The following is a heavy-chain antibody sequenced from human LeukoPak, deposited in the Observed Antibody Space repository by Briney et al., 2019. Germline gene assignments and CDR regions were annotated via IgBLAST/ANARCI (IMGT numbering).Heavy chain of an antibody. D-gene: IGHD2-8*01. Sequence: KPSETLSLTCTVSGYSISSGYYWGWIRQPPGKGLEWIGSIYHSGSTNYNPSLKSRVTISVDTSKNQFSLKLSSVSAADTAVYYCARMAKKVRVLMVYATNNWFDPWGQGTLVTVSS. CDR2: IYHSGST. V-gene: IGHV4-38-2*02. J-gene: IGHJ5*02. CDR3: ARMAKKVRVLMVYATNNWFDP. CDR1: GYSISSGYY.